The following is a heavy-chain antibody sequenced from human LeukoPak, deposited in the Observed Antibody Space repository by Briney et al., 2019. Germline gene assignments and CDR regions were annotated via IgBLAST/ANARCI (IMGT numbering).Heavy chain of an antibody. D-gene: IGHD3-9*01. Sequence: GAPLRLSCAASGFTFSNYAMSWVRQAPGKGLDGVSAITGGGSGIYCADSMKSSFTISRDNSKNTLYLQINSLKAGDKAVYYCAKWGDYDVLTGYYVSDYWVQGSLVTVSS. CDR2: ITGGGSGI. J-gene: IGHJ4*02. V-gene: IGHV3-23*01. CDR1: GFTFSNYA. CDR3: AKWGDYDVLTGYYVSDY.